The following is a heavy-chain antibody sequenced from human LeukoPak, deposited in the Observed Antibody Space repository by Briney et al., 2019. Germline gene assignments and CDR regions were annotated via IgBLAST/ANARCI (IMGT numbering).Heavy chain of an antibody. CDR2: ISAYNGDT. CDR3: ARGSSYGFSMGY. D-gene: IGHD5-18*01. CDR1: GYTFTSYG. Sequence: ASVKVSCKASGYTFTSYGINWVRLAPGQGLEWMGWISAYNGDTNYAQKLQGRVTMTTDTSTSTAYMELRSLRSDDTAVYFCARGSSYGFSMGYWGQGTLVTVSS. V-gene: IGHV1-18*01. J-gene: IGHJ4*02.